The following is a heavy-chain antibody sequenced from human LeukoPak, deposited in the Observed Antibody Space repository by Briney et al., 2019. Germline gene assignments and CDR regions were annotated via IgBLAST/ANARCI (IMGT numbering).Heavy chain of an antibody. D-gene: IGHD5-24*01. CDR3: ARGGMATIFNAFDI. V-gene: IGHV1-2*06. CDR1: GYTFTGYY. CDR2: INPNSGGT. J-gene: IGHJ3*02. Sequence: ASVKVSCKASGYTFTGYYMHWVRQAPGQGLEWMGRINPNSGGTNYAQKFPGRVTMTRDTSISTAYMELSRLRSDDTAVYYCARGGMATIFNAFDIWGQGTMVTVSS.